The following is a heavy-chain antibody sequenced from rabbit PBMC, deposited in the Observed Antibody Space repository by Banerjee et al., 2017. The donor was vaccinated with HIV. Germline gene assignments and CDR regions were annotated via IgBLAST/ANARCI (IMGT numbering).Heavy chain of an antibody. V-gene: IGHV1S45*01. CDR3: ARDVAGDGDFTFKL. CDR1: GFSFSSGHD. D-gene: IGHD2-1*01. Sequence: QEQLVESGGDLVQPEGSLTLTCTASGFSFSSGHDISWVRQAPGKGLEWIACINTSSGNTVYATWAKGRFTISKTSSTTTTLQMTGLTAADTATYFCARDVAGDGDFTFKLWGPGTLVTVS. CDR2: INTSSGNT. J-gene: IGHJ4*01.